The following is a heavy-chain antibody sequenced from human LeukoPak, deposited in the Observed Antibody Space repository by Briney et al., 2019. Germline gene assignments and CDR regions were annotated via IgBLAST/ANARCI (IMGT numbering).Heavy chain of an antibody. V-gene: IGHV1-69*05. CDR1: GYTFTSYG. CDR3: ARDVSGRTEYDM. J-gene: IGHJ3*02. D-gene: IGHD2-15*01. CDR2: IIPIFGTA. Sequence: SVKVSCKASGYTFTSYGISWVRQAPGQGLEWMGGIIPIFGTANYAQKFQGRVTITTDESTSTAYMELSSLRSEDTAVYYCARDVSGRTEYDMWGQGTTVTVSS.